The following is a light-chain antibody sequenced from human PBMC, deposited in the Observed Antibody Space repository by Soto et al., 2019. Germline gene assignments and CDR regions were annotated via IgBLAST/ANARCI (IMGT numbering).Light chain of an antibody. CDR1: QAISSY. J-gene: IGKJ1*01. Sequence: DIQLTQSPSFPSASVGDRATITPSASQAISSYLAWYQQKPGKAPKLLIYDASTLETGVPSRFSGRGSGTEFSLTISSLQPEDFATYYCQQLDKYPLTFGQGTKVEIK. CDR2: DAS. CDR3: QQLDKYPLT. V-gene: IGKV1-9*01.